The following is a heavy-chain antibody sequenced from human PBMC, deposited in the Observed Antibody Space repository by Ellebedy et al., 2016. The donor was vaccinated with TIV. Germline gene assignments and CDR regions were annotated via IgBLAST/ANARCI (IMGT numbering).Heavy chain of an antibody. CDR2: IYYSGST. CDR1: GGSISSGDYY. J-gene: IGHJ3*02. Sequence: SETLSLTXTVSGGSISSGDYYWSWIRQPPGKGLEWIGYIYYSGSTYYNPSLKSRVTISVDTSKNQFSLKLSSVTAADTAVYYCARGAEEGLRFLEWDAFDIWGQGTMVTVSS. CDR3: ARGAEEGLRFLEWDAFDI. V-gene: IGHV4-30-4*01. D-gene: IGHD3-3*01.